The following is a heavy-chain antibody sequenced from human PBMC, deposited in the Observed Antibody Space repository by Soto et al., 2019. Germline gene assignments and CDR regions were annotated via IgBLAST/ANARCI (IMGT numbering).Heavy chain of an antibody. J-gene: IGHJ6*02. V-gene: IGHV4-39*01. Sequence: PSETLSLTCTVSGGSISSSYWGWIRQPPGKGLEWIGSLYYSDYTDSNPSLRSRVTISVDTSKNQFSLKLTSVTAADTAVYYCARHLYYDISPGYLRPYHYYGMDVWGQGTTVTVSS. D-gene: IGHD3-9*01. CDR3: ARHLYYDISPGYLRPYHYYGMDV. CDR2: LYYSDYT. CDR1: GGSISSSY.